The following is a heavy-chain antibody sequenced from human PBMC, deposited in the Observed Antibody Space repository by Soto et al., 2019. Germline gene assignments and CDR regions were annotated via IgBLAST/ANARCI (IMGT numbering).Heavy chain of an antibody. CDR1: GFTFSSYG. Sequence: PGGSLRLSCAASGFTFSSYGMHWVRQAPGKGLEWVAVISYDGSNKYYADSVKGRFTISRDNSKNTLYLQMNSLRAEDTAVYYCANNEAVRGVISWGGMDVWGQGTTVTVSS. D-gene: IGHD3-10*01. CDR2: ISYDGSNK. CDR3: ANNEAVRGVISWGGMDV. J-gene: IGHJ6*02. V-gene: IGHV3-30*18.